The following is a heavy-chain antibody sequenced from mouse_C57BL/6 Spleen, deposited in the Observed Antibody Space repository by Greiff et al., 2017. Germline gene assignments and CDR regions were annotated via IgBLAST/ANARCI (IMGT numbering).Heavy chain of an antibody. Sequence: KVEESGGGLVKPGGSLKLSCAASGFTFSSYAMSWVRQTPEKRLEWVATISDGGSYTYDPDNVKGRFTISRDNAKNNLYLQMSHLKSEDTAMYYCARGWDPFAYWGQGTLVTVSA. CDR2: ISDGGSYT. D-gene: IGHD4-1*01. J-gene: IGHJ3*01. CDR3: ARGWDPFAY. CDR1: GFTFSSYA. V-gene: IGHV5-4*03.